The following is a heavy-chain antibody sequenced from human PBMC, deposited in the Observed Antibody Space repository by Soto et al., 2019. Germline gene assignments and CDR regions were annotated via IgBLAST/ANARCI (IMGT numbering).Heavy chain of an antibody. CDR1: GFSINTYW. J-gene: IGHJ4*02. CDR3: AAWDISNI. Sequence: LRLSCSGFGFSINTYWMNWIRQTPGKGLEWVANINPEGNAKTYVDPVKGRFFVSRDNTRNSLDLQMTSLRVEDSAIYLCAAWDISNIWGQGILVTVSS. V-gene: IGHV3-7*01. CDR2: INPEGNAK. D-gene: IGHD5-12*01.